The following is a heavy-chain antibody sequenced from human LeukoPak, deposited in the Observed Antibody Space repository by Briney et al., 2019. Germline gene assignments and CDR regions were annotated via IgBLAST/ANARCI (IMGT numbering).Heavy chain of an antibody. J-gene: IGHJ6*02. CDR2: IKSKTDGGTT. Sequence: GGSVRLSCAASGFTFSNAWMSWVRQAPGKGLEWVGRIKSKTDGGTTDYAAPAKGRFTISRDDSKNTLYLQMNSLKTEDTAVYYCTADYGDYLNSYYYGMDVWGQGTTVTVSS. CDR1: GFTFSNAW. D-gene: IGHD4-17*01. CDR3: TADYGDYLNSYYYGMDV. V-gene: IGHV3-15*01.